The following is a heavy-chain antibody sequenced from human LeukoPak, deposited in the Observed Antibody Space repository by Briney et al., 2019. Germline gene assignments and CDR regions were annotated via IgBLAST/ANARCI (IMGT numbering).Heavy chain of an antibody. J-gene: IGHJ5*02. D-gene: IGHD5-24*01. CDR1: GFTFSSFG. CDR2: IWYDASDR. Sequence: GRFLTLSCAASGFTFSSFGMHWVRQAPGKGLEWVAVIWYDASDRYYADSVKGRFTISRDNSKNTLFLQMNSLRDDDTAVYYCVRGVGVSRFNYFDPWGQGTLVVVSS. V-gene: IGHV3-33*01. CDR3: VRGVGVSRFNYFDP.